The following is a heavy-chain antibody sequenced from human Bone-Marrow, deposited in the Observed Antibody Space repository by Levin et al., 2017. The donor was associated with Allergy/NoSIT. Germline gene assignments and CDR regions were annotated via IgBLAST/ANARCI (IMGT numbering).Heavy chain of an antibody. CDR1: GFTFDDYA. D-gene: IGHD5-18*01. V-gene: IGHV3-9*01. Sequence: GGSLRLSCAASGFTFDDYAMHWVRQAPGKGLEWVSGISWNSGSIGYADSVKGRFTISRDNAKNSLYLQMNSLRAEDTALYYCAAMAARPYWGQGTLVTVSS. J-gene: IGHJ4*02. CDR3: AAMAARPY. CDR2: ISWNSGSI.